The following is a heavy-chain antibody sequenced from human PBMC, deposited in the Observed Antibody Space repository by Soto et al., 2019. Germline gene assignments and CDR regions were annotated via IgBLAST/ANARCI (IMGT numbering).Heavy chain of an antibody. J-gene: IGHJ4*02. V-gene: IGHV1-69*08. D-gene: IGHD2-15*01. Sequence: QVQLVQSGAEVKKPGSSVKVSCKASGGSFSTYSLSWLRQAPGQGPEWMGRIIPITGITNYAQKFEARVTITADKSTSTVFMDLSSLRADDTAVYYGAREPYGVGFDSWGQGTLVTVSS. CDR2: IIPITGIT. CDR3: AREPYGVGFDS. CDR1: GGSFSTYS.